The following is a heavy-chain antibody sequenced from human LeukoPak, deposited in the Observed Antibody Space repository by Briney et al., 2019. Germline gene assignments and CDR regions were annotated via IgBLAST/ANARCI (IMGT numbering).Heavy chain of an antibody. Sequence: SETLSLTCTVSGGSISSYYWSWIRQPPGKGLEWIGYIYYSGSTNHNPSLKSRVTISVDTSKNQFSLKLSSVTAADTAVYYCARHGGSYPTSDYGMDVWGQGTTVTVSS. CDR3: ARHGGSYPTSDYGMDV. CDR1: GGSISSYY. D-gene: IGHD1-26*01. CDR2: IYYSGST. J-gene: IGHJ6*02. V-gene: IGHV4-59*08.